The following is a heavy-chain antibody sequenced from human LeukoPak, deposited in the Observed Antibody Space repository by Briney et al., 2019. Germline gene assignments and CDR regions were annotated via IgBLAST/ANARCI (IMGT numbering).Heavy chain of an antibody. CDR1: GGSISSYY. CDR2: IYYSGST. CDR3: AAARLYSSSYFDY. D-gene: IGHD6-6*01. Sequence: ASETLSLTCTVSGGSISSYYWSWIRQPPGKGLEWIGYIYYSGSTTYNPSLKSRVTISMDTSKNQFSLKLSSVTAADTAVYYCAAARLYSSSYFDYWGQGTLVTVSS. J-gene: IGHJ4*02. V-gene: IGHV4-59*01.